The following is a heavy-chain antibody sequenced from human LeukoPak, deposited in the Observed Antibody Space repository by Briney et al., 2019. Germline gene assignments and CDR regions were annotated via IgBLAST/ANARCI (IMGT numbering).Heavy chain of an antibody. D-gene: IGHD3-3*01. V-gene: IGHV3-23*01. Sequence: GGSLRLSCAASGFTFSSYAMSWVRQAPGKGLEWVSAISGSGGSTYYADSVKGRFTISRDNSKNTLYPQMNSLRAEDTAVYYCAKDLRALRFLEWLLIPDYDYWGQGTLVTVSS. CDR3: AKDLRALRFLEWLLIPDYDY. CDR2: ISGSGGST. CDR1: GFTFSSYA. J-gene: IGHJ4*02.